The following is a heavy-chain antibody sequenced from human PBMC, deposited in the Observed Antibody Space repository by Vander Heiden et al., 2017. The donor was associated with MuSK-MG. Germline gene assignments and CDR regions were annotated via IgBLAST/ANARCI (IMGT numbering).Heavy chain of an antibody. J-gene: IGHJ4*02. V-gene: IGHV3-7*01. CDR1: GMTFSNLW. CDR3: AKGDTSFDS. Sequence: EAQLVESGGGLVQPGGSLRLSCAATGMTFSNLWMSWVRQAPGKGPEWVANIKKDGREKDDVDSVKGRFTISRDKAKNSMYMKMKRLRVEDTSVDDCAKGDTSFDSWGQGTMVTVYS. CDR2: IKKDGREK. D-gene: IGHD5-18*01.